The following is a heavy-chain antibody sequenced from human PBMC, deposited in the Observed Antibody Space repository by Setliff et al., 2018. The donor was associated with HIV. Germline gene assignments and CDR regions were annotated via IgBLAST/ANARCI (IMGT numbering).Heavy chain of an antibody. D-gene: IGHD1-1*01. CDR2: INAYSGGT. CDR1: GHTLTAYY. CDR3: ARGNGRGYYYYMDV. V-gene: IGHV1-2*02. J-gene: IGHJ6*03. Sequence: ASVKVSCKASGHTLTAYYLHWVRQVPGQGLEWMGLINAYSGGTNSAQNFQGRVTMTRDTSSSTASLELPRLTSDDTTVYYSARGNGRGYYYYMDVWGKGTTVTVSS.